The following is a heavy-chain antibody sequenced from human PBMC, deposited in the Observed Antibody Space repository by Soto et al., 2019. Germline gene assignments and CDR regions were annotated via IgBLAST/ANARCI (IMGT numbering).Heavy chain of an antibody. V-gene: IGHV1-46*01. J-gene: IGHJ4*02. Sequence: GASVKVSCKASGYTFTSYYMHWVRQAPGQGLEWMGIINPSGGSTSYAQKFQGRVTMTRDTSTSTVYKELSRMRSEDTAVYYCATWTLVEHPDYWGQRTLVTDSS. CDR3: ATWTLVEHPDY. CDR1: GYTFTSYY. D-gene: IGHD2-2*01. CDR2: INPSGGST.